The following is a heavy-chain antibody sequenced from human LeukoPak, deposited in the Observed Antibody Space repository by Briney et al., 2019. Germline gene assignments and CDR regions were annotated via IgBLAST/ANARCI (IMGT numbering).Heavy chain of an antibody. CDR2: INHSGST. CDR3: ARGVYVWGSYRGYYFDY. V-gene: IGHV4-34*01. J-gene: IGHJ4*02. CDR1: GGSSSGYY. D-gene: IGHD3-16*02. Sequence: SETLSLTCAVYGGSSSGYYWSWIRHPPGKGLEGIVEINHSGSTNYNPSLKRRVTISVDTSKNQFSLKLSSVTAADTAVYYCARGVYVWGSYRGYYFDYWGQGTLVTVSS.